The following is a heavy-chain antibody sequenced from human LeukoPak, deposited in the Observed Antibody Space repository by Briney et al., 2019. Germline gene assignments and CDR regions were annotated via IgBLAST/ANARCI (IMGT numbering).Heavy chain of an antibody. CDR1: GGTFSSYA. Sequence: SVKVSCKASGGTFSSYAISWVRQAPGQGLEWMGRIIPIFGTANYAQKFQGRVTITTDESTSTAYMELSSLRSEDTAVNCCARDEWLAAAGNWFDPWGQGTLVTVSS. J-gene: IGHJ5*02. V-gene: IGHV1-69*05. CDR3: ARDEWLAAAGNWFDP. D-gene: IGHD6-13*01. CDR2: IIPIFGTA.